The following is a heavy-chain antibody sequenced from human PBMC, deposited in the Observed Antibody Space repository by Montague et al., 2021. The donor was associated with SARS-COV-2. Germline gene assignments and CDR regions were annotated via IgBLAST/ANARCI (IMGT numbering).Heavy chain of an antibody. CDR2: IYYSGST. CDR3: ARGIDY. J-gene: IGHJ4*02. V-gene: IGHV4-59*01. CDR1: GGSISSYY. Sequence: SETLSLTCTVSGGSISSYYWSWIRQPPGKGLEWIGYIYYSGSTNYNPSLKSRVTISVDTSKNQFTLKLSSVTAADTAVYYCARGIDYWGQGTLVTVSS.